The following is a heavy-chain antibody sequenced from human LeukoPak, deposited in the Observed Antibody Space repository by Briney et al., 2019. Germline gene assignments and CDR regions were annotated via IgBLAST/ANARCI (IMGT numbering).Heavy chain of an antibody. Sequence: GGSLRLSCAASGFTFSDYYMSWIRQAPGKGLEWVSYISSSGNTIYYADSVKGRFTISRDNAKNSLYLQMNSLRAEDTAVYYCARESTVDAYYFDYWGQGTLVTVSS. CDR2: ISSSGNTI. CDR1: GFTFSDYY. D-gene: IGHD4-11*01. V-gene: IGHV3-11*01. J-gene: IGHJ4*02. CDR3: ARESTVDAYYFDY.